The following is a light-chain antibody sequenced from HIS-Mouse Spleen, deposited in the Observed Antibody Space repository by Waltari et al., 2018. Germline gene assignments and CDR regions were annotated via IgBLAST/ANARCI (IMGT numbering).Light chain of an antibody. CDR1: SSDVGGYNY. V-gene: IGLV2-11*01. CDR3: CSYAGSYTWV. Sequence: QSALTQPRSVSGSPGQSVTISCTGTSSDVGGYNYVSWYQQHPGKAPKPMMYDVSKRPSRVPDRFSGSKSGNTASLTISGLQAEDEADYYCCSYAGSYTWVFGGGTKLTVL. J-gene: IGLJ3*02. CDR2: DVS.